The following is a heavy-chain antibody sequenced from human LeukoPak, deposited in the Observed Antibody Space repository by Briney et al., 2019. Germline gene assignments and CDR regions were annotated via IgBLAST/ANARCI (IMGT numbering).Heavy chain of an antibody. CDR1: GFTFSSYW. D-gene: IGHD3-10*01. Sequence: PGGSLRLSCAASGFTFSSYWMSWVRQAPGKGLEWVANIKQDGSEKYYVDSVKGRFTISRDNAKNSLYLQMNSLRAEDTAVYYCARDGESLWFGESYRDDAFDIWGQGTMVTVSS. V-gene: IGHV3-7*01. CDR3: ARDGESLWFGESYRDDAFDI. CDR2: IKQDGSEK. J-gene: IGHJ3*02.